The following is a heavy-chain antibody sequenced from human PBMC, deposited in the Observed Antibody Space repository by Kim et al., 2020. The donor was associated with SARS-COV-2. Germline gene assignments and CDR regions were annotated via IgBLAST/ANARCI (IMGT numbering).Heavy chain of an antibody. Sequence: NYAQKFQGRVRITADESTSTAYMELSSLRSEDTAVYYCARESMVRGVILYWGQGTLVTVSS. V-gene: IGHV1-69*01. J-gene: IGHJ4*02. D-gene: IGHD3-10*01. CDR3: ARESMVRGVILY.